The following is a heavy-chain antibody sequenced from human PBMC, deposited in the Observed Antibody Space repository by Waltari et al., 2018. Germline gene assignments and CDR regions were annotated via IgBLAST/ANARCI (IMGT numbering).Heavy chain of an antibody. J-gene: IGHJ4*02. CDR3: AKDIGSYTSPTLASDTSGSFDH. CDR2: NSGTK. D-gene: IGHD3-22*01. V-gene: IGHV3-9*01. Sequence: NSGTKTYVDSVKGRFTISRDNAKNSLYLLMNSLRPEDTALYFCAKDIGSYTSPTLASDTSGSFDHWGQGTVVTVAS.